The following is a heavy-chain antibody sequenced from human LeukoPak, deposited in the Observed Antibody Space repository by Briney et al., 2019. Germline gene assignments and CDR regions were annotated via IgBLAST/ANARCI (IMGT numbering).Heavy chain of an antibody. Sequence: GGSLRLSCAASGFTFSSYSMNWVRQAPGKGLEWVSYISSSSSTIYHADSVKGRFTISRDNAKNSLYLQMNSLRAEDTAVYYCARLSSAYFDYWGQGTLVTVSS. D-gene: IGHD4/OR15-4a*01. CDR3: ARLSSAYFDY. CDR1: GFTFSSYS. J-gene: IGHJ4*02. V-gene: IGHV3-48*01. CDR2: ISSSSSTI.